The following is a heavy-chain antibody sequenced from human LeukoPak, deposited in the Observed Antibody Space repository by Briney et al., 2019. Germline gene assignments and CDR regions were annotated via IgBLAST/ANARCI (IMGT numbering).Heavy chain of an antibody. CDR1: GFTLRNYA. Sequence: SGGSLRLSCAASGFTLRNYAMSWVRQAPGKGLEWVSAISGSGTTTHYADSVKGRFTVSRDNSKNTVFLQMHSLGAEDTAVYYCSKGETDTGTLTHVYWGPGTLVTVSS. CDR2: ISGSGTTT. J-gene: IGHJ4*02. D-gene: IGHD1-7*01. V-gene: IGHV3-23*05. CDR3: SKGETDTGTLTHVY.